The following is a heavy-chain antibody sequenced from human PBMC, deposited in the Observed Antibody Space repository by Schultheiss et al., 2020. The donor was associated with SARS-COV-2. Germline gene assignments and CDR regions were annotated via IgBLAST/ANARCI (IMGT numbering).Heavy chain of an antibody. D-gene: IGHD2-2*01. CDR1: GYSFATYW. J-gene: IGHJ6*02. V-gene: IGHV5-51*01. CDR3: ARLGAEYCSGTACLVGIDV. CDR2: IYPADSDT. Sequence: GGSLRLSCKGSGYSFATYWLGWVRQMPGKGLEWVGVIYPADSDTRYTPSFQGQVTISADKSISTAYLQWSSLKASDTAMYYCARLGAEYCSGTACLVGIDVWGQGTTVTVSS.